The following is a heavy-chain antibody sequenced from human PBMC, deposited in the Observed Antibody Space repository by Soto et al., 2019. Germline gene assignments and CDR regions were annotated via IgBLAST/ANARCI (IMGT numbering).Heavy chain of an antibody. D-gene: IGHD3-22*01. V-gene: IGHV3-30*03. CDR2: ISNDGSNK. CDR3: ASGYGFDP. Sequence: GGSLRLSCAASGFSFSTYGMHWVRQAPGKGLEWVAFISNDGSNKYYADSVKGRFTISRDNSKNTLYLQMNSLRAEDTAVYYCASGYGFDPWGQGTLVTVSS. CDR1: GFSFSTYG. J-gene: IGHJ5*02.